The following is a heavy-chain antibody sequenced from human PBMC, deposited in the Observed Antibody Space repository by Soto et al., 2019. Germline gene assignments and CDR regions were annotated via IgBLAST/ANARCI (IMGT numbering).Heavy chain of an antibody. CDR2: INHSGST. Sequence: PSETLSLTCAVYGGSFSGYYWSWIRQPPGKGLEWIGEINHSGSTNYNPSLKSRVTISVDTSKNQFSLKLSSVTAADTAVYYCARGSIAAAGTLTFDYWGQGTLVTVSS. V-gene: IGHV4-34*01. D-gene: IGHD6-13*01. CDR1: GGSFSGYY. CDR3: ARGSIAAAGTLTFDY. J-gene: IGHJ4*02.